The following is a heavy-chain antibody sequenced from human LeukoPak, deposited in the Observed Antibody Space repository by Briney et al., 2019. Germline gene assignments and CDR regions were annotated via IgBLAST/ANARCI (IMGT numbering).Heavy chain of an antibody. CDR2: INHSGST. J-gene: IGHJ4*02. CDR3: ARGHPFDY. CDR1: GGSFSGYY. Sequence: PSETLSLTCAVYGGSFSGYYWSWIRQPPGKGLEWIGEINHSGSTNYNPSLKSRVTISVDTSKNQFSLKLSSVTAADTAVYCCARGHPFDYWGQGTLVTVSS. V-gene: IGHV4-34*01.